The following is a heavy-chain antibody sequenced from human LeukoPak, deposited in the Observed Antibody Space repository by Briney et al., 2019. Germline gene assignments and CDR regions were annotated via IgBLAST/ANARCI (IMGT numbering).Heavy chain of an antibody. D-gene: IGHD6-19*01. V-gene: IGHV3-7*01. CDR2: IKPDGSEK. CDR1: GFTLSDNW. CDR3: ARAGTGRWQWHLIDY. Sequence: GGSLRLSCVGSGFTLSDNWMTWVRLAPGWGLEWVANIKPDGSEKNYADSVRGRVTISRDNTKNLLFLQMNSLRVDDSAVYCCARAGTGRWQWHLIDYWGQGILVTVSS. J-gene: IGHJ4*01.